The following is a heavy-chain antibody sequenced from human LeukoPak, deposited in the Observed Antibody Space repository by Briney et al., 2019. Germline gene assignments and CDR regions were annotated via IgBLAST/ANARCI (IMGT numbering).Heavy chain of an antibody. J-gene: IGHJ4*02. CDR2: ILTSGNT. CDR3: ARGAAAGYFDS. Sequence: SETLSLTCTVSGGSISSYYWSWIRQPAGKELEWIGRILTSGNTNYNPSLKSRVTISVDASKNHFSLKLTSVTAADTAVYYCARGAAAGYFDSWGQGALVTVSS. D-gene: IGHD6-13*01. V-gene: IGHV4-4*07. CDR1: GGSISSYY.